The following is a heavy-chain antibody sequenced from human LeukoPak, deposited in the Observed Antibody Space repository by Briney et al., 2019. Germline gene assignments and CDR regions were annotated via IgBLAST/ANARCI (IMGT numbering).Heavy chain of an antibody. Sequence: GGSLRLSCAASGFTFSSYDMHWVRQAPGKGLEWVSVIWYDGSDKYYADSVKGRFTISRDNSKNTLYLQMNSLRAEDTAVYYCARARDYYDSSGYLGYWGQGTLVTVSA. V-gene: IGHV3-33*01. CDR1: GFTFSSYD. CDR2: IWYDGSDK. CDR3: ARARDYYDSSGYLGY. J-gene: IGHJ4*02. D-gene: IGHD3-22*01.